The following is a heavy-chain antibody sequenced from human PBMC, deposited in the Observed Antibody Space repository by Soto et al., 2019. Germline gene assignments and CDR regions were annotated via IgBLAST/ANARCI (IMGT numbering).Heavy chain of an antibody. J-gene: IGHJ4*02. CDR1: GFTFSSYG. Sequence: QVQLVESGGGVVQPGRSLRLSCAASGFTFSSYGMHWVRQAPGKGLEWVAVIWYDGSNKYYADSVKGRFTISRDNSKKAVYLQMNSLGDEDTAVYYCARAHYYGSGSYYEDYWGQGTLVTVSS. CDR2: IWYDGSNK. D-gene: IGHD3-10*01. V-gene: IGHV3-33*01. CDR3: ARAHYYGSGSYYEDY.